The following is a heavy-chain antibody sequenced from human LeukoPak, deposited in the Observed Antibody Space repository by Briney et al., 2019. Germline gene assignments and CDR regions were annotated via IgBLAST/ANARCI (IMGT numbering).Heavy chain of an antibody. Sequence: PSETLSLTCTVSGGSISSHYWSWIRQPPGKGLEWIGYIYYSGSTNFNPSLKSRVTISVDTSKNQFSLKLSSVTAADTAVYYCARVPYDFWSGYGWFDPWGQGTLVTVSS. CDR2: IYYSGST. CDR3: ARVPYDFWSGYGWFDP. D-gene: IGHD3-3*01. V-gene: IGHV4-59*11. CDR1: GGSISSHY. J-gene: IGHJ5*02.